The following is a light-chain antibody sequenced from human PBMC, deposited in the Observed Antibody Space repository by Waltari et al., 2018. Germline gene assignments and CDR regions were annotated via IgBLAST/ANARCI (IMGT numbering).Light chain of an antibody. CDR1: DIGGQR. J-gene: IGLJ2*01. CDR2: DDT. V-gene: IGLV3-21*03. CDR3: QLWDRSKSHVT. Sequence: YLLTQSPSVSVAPGTTARIPCGGDDIGGQRVHWYQQNPGQAPVLVVYDDTNRPSGVPERFFGSKSVNTATLTIGRVEAGDEADYYCQLWDRSKSHVTFGGGTKLTVL.